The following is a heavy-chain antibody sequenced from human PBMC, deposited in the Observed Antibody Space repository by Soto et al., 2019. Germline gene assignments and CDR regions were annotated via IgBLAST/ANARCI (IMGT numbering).Heavy chain of an antibody. Sequence: LRLSCATSGFTFSAHVMSWVRQAPGKGLESVSAISGSAAATYYADPVKGRFTISRDNSNNTLFLQMHSLRAGDTAIYYCAKGGPGYSYGYHNKYWGQQTLVTVSP. V-gene: IGHV3-23*01. D-gene: IGHD5-18*01. CDR2: ISGSAAAT. J-gene: IGHJ4*02. CDR1: GFTFSAHV. CDR3: AKGGPGYSYGYHNKY.